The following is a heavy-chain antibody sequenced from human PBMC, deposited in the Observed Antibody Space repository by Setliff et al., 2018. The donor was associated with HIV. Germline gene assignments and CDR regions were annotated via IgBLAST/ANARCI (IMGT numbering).Heavy chain of an antibody. CDR1: GGTFSGYY. V-gene: IGHV4-34*08. J-gene: IGHJ4*02. CDR2: INHKGVT. Sequence: TSETLSLTCAVYGGTFSGYYWTWIRQSPERGLEWIGEINHKGVTNYSPSLMRRATISVDTSKNQFSLRLSSVTATDTALYFCSRAQIAAPRPLDYWGQGTLVTVSS. CDR3: SRAQIAAPRPLDY. D-gene: IGHD2-21*01.